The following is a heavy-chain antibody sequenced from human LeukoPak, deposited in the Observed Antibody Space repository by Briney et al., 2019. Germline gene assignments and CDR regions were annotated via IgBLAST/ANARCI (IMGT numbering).Heavy chain of an antibody. V-gene: IGHV4-39*01. J-gene: IGHJ4*02. Sequence: SETLSLTCTVSGGFISSSSYYWCWIRQPPGKGLEWIGSIHYSGTTNYNPSLKSRVTISVDMSKKQFSLKLSSVTAADTAVYFCARHSYYCDSSGYDCFFDYWGQGTLVTVSS. CDR2: IHYSGTT. CDR1: GGFISSSSYY. CDR3: ARHSYYCDSSGYDCFFDY. D-gene: IGHD3-22*01.